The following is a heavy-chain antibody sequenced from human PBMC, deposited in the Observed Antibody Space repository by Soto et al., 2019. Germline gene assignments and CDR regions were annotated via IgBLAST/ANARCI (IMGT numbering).Heavy chain of an antibody. J-gene: IGHJ3*02. V-gene: IGHV3-72*01. CDR2: TRNKANSYTT. CDR3: ARDSPAHDAFDI. Sequence: GGSLRLSCAASGFTFSDHYMDWVRQAPGKGLEWVGRTRNKANSYTTEYAASVKGRFTISRDDSKNSLYLQMNSLKTEDTAVYYCARDSPAHDAFDIWGQRTLVTVSS. CDR1: GFTFSDHY.